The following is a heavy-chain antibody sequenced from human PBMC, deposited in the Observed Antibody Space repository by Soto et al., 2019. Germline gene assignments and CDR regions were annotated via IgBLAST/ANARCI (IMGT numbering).Heavy chain of an antibody. D-gene: IGHD3-9*01. V-gene: IGHV3-23*01. CDR2: ISGSGGSK. CDR1: GFTFSSYA. J-gene: IGHJ3*02. Sequence: GGSLRLSCAASGFTFSSYAMSWVRQAPGKGLEWVSAISGSGGSKYYADSVKGRFTISRDNSKNTLYLQMNSLRAEDTAVYYCAKEPNDILTGYDAFDIWGQGTMVTVSS. CDR3: AKEPNDILTGYDAFDI.